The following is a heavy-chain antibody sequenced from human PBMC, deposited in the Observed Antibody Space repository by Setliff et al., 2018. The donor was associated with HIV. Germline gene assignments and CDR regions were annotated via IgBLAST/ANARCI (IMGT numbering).Heavy chain of an antibody. Sequence: ASVKVSCKASGYTFTTYGISWVRQAPGHGLEWMGWISPYNGHTNYAQNFQGRITMTRNTSISTAYMELSSLRSEDTAVYYCARGLWLVLYYFDYWGQGTLVTVSS. V-gene: IGHV1-8*02. CDR2: ISPYNGHT. J-gene: IGHJ4*02. CDR3: ARGLWLVLYYFDY. CDR1: GYTFTTYG. D-gene: IGHD6-19*01.